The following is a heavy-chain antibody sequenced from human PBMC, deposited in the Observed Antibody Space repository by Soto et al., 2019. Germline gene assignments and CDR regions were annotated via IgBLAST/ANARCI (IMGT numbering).Heavy chain of an antibody. CDR2: IIPLFGTA. J-gene: IGHJ3*02. V-gene: IGHV1-69*13. CDR1: GGTFRSDA. Sequence: SVKVACKAAGGTFRSDALSWVRQATGQGLEWMGGIIPLFGTATYAQKFQGTATITADESTSTAYMELSSLSSEDTAVYYCARDDSNSSSAFEIWGQGTIVTVSS. CDR3: ARDDSNSSSAFEI. D-gene: IGHD2-2*01.